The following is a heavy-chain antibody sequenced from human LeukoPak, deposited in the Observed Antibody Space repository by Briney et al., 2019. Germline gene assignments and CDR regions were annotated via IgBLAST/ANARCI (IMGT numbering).Heavy chain of an antibody. J-gene: IGHJ6*02. Sequence: ASVKVAPKSSGYTFTSYYMHSVRQAPGQGLEWMGIINPSGGSTSYAQKFQGRVTMTSDTSSSTVYMELSSLRSEDTAVYYCARDNTMVRGVIIPYYYYVGMDVWGHRTTFSVSS. D-gene: IGHD3-10*01. CDR1: GYTFTSYY. CDR3: ARDNTMVRGVIIPYYYYVGMDV. V-gene: IGHV1-46*01. CDR2: INPSGGST.